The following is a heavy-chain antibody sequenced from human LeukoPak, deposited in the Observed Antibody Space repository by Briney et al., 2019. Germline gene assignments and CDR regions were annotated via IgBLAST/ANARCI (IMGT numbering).Heavy chain of an antibody. Sequence: GASVKVSCKASGYTFTSYYMHWVRQAPGQGLEWMGWINPNSGGTNYAQKFQGRVTMTRDTSISTAYMELSRLRSDDTAVYYCARAQDDFWSGYYYIGLFDYWGQGTLVTVSS. CDR2: INPNSGGT. V-gene: IGHV1-2*02. D-gene: IGHD3-3*01. CDR1: GYTFTSYY. CDR3: ARAQDDFWSGYYYIGLFDY. J-gene: IGHJ4*02.